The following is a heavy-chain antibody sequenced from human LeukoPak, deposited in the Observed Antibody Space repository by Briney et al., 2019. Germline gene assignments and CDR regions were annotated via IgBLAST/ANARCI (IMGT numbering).Heavy chain of an antibody. CDR3: ARVWELYYFDY. V-gene: IGHV3-53*01. D-gene: IGHD1-26*01. Sequence: GGSLRLSCAASGFTFNNYAMSWVRQAPGKGLEWVSIIYNGGSTYYADSVKGRFTISRDNSKNTLYLQMNSLRAEDTAVYYCARVWELYYFDYWGQGTLVTVSS. J-gene: IGHJ4*02. CDR2: IYNGGST. CDR1: GFTFNNYA.